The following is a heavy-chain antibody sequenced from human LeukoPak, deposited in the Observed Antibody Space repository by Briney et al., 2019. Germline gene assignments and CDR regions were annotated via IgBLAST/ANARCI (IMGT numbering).Heavy chain of an antibody. CDR2: INPNSGGT. D-gene: IGHD6-19*01. V-gene: IGHV1-2*04. J-gene: IGHJ6*02. Sequence: ASVKVSCKASGYTFTGYYMHWVRQAPGQGLEWMGWINPNSGGTNYAQKFQGWVTMTRDTSISTAYMELSRLRSDDTAAYYCARDQYSSGWYDGFGYYGMDVWGQGTTVTVSS. CDR3: ARDQYSSGWYDGFGYYGMDV. CDR1: GYTFTGYY.